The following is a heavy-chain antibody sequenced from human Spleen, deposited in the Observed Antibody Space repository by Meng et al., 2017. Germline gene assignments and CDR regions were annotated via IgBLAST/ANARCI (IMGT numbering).Heavy chain of an antibody. Sequence: ASVKVSCKASGYTFTSYGISWVRQAPGQGLEWMGWISAYNGNTNYAQKLQGRVTITTDTSTSTAYMELRSLRSDDTAVYYCARDEDISAAGKLFGDYWGQGTLVTVSS. CDR3: ARDEDISAAGKLFGDY. CDR1: GYTFTSYG. J-gene: IGHJ4*02. D-gene: IGHD6-13*01. V-gene: IGHV1-18*01. CDR2: ISAYNGNT.